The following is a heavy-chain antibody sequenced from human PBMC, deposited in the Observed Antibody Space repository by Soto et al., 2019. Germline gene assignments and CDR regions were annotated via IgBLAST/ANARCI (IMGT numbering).Heavy chain of an antibody. Sequence: GGSLRLSCAASGFTFSSYAMHWVRQAPGKGLECVAVISDDGSNKYYADSVKGRFTISRDNSKNTLYLQMNSLRAEDTAVYYCARETYYDFWSGPYYGEDVWGQGTTVTVSS. CDR3: ARETYYDFWSGPYYGEDV. J-gene: IGHJ6*02. D-gene: IGHD3-3*01. CDR2: ISDDGSNK. V-gene: IGHV3-30-3*01. CDR1: GFTFSSYA.